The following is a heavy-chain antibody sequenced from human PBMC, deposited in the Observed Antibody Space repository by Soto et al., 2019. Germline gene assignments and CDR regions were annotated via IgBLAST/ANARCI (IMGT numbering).Heavy chain of an antibody. Sequence: PGGSLRLSCVASGFTFRSYTMSWVRQAPGRGLEWVASIIGGDGPTYYADSVKGRFTISRDNSKSALYLQMNNLRAEDTAVYYCAKDKRPDGVWDIDXWGQGTLVTVSS. CDR2: IIGGDGPT. V-gene: IGHV3-23*01. D-gene: IGHD1-1*01. CDR1: GFTFRSYT. J-gene: IGHJ4*02. CDR3: AKDKRPDGVWDIDX.